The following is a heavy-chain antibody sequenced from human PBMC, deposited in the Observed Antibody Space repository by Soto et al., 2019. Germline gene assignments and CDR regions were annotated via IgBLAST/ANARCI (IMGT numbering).Heavy chain of an antibody. D-gene: IGHD3-3*01. CDR1: GHTFSAYY. CDR3: ARALIRVVDCIPENYYYSMDV. CDR2: INPNSGGT. J-gene: IGHJ6*02. V-gene: IGHV1-2*02. Sequence: ASVKVSCKPSGHTFSAYYIHWVRQAPGQGLEWMGWINPNSGGTNYAQKFQGRVTMTRDTSSRTVDNELSRLTSDDTAEYKCARALIRVVDCIPENYYYSMDVWGQGTTVTVSS.